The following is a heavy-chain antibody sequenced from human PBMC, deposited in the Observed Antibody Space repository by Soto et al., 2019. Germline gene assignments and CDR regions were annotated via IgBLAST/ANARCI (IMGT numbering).Heavy chain of an antibody. J-gene: IGHJ4*02. CDR1: GGSISGYY. CDR3: ARMRPGRYLFDY. CDR2: IYYSGSI. Sequence: QVQLQESGPGLVKPSETLSLTCIVSGGSISGYYWSWIRQPPGKGLEWIAYIYYSGSINYNPSLESRVTISVDTSKNHFSLKLSSVTAADTAVYYCARMRPGRYLFDYWGQGTLFTVSS. D-gene: IGHD1-26*01. V-gene: IGHV4-59*01.